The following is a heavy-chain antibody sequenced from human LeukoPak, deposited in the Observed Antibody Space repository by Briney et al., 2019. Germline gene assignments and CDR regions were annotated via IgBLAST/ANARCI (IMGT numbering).Heavy chain of an antibody. CDR2: IHSRGATT. V-gene: IGHV3-23*05. Sequence: GGSLRLSCVASGFTFSHYAMSWVRQAPGKGPEWVSGIHSRGATTYHSESVKGRFTISRDNSGNTLFLQMSSLRPEDTAVYYCVRTLYDFWSGTYDFWGQGTLVTVPS. J-gene: IGHJ4*02. CDR3: VRTLYDFWSGTYDF. CDR1: GFTFSHYA. D-gene: IGHD3-3*01.